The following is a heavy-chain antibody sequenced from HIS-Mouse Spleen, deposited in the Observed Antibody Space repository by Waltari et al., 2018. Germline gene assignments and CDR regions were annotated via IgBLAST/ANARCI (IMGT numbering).Heavy chain of an antibody. CDR1: GFTFRSYD. Sequence: EVQLVESGGGLVQPGGSMRLSCAASGFTFRSYDMHRVRQATGKGLELVSAIGTAGDTYYPGSVKGRFTISRENAKNSLYLQMNSLRAGDTPVYYCARGYSNYVPYFDYWGQGTLVTVSS. CDR2: IGTAGDT. CDR3: ARGYSNYVPYFDY. D-gene: IGHD4-4*01. J-gene: IGHJ4*02. V-gene: IGHV3-13*01.